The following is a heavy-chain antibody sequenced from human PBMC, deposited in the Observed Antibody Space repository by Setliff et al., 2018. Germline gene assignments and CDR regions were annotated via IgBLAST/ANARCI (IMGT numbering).Heavy chain of an antibody. CDR3: ATLAFTYYYDSSGYYPHDY. D-gene: IGHD3-22*01. CDR1: GYTLTELS. J-gene: IGHJ4*02. Sequence: GPSVKVSCKVSGYTLTELSMHWVRQAPGKGLEWMGGFDPEDGETIYAQKFQGRVTMTEDTSTDTAYMELSSLRSEDTAVYYCATLAFTYYYDSSGYYPHDYWGQGTLVTVSS. V-gene: IGHV1-24*01. CDR2: FDPEDGET.